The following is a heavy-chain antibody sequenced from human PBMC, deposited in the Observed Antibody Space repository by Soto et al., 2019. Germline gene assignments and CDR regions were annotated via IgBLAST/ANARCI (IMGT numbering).Heavy chain of an antibody. CDR3: AKGGFGGYGLDV. D-gene: IGHD3-22*01. CDR1: GFNFHDYT. CDR2: ITWDGGSI. J-gene: IGHJ6*02. V-gene: IGHV3-43*01. Sequence: EEHLVESGGAVVQPGGSLRLSCAASGFNFHDYTIHWVRQSPGKGLEWVSFITWDGGSIYYADSVKGRFTISRDNSKNSLTLEINSLRSEDSGLYYCAKGGFGGYGLDVWGQGTTVILSS.